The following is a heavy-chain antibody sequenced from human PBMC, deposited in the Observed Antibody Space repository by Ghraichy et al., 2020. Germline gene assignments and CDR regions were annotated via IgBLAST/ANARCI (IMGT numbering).Heavy chain of an antibody. J-gene: IGHJ3*02. Sequence: GGSLRLSCAASGFRFGDYFMSWIRQAPGKGLEWMSYMSDSGSFTSHAESVKGRFTISRDNAKKSLFLRMNSLRGEDTAVYYCARVRGAGPYGYVDIWGQGSMVTVSS. CDR1: GFRFGDYF. D-gene: IGHD5-18*01. CDR2: MSDSGSFT. CDR3: ARVRGAGPYGYVDI. V-gene: IGHV3-11*01.